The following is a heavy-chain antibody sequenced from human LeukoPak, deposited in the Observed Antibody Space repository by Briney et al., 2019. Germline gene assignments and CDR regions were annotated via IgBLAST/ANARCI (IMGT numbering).Heavy chain of an antibody. J-gene: IGHJ4*02. D-gene: IGHD5-12*01. V-gene: IGHV1-2*02. Sequence: ASVKVSCKASGYTFTGYYMNWVRQAPGQGLEWMGLINPNSGDTNYAQNFQGRVTMTRDTSISTAYMEPSRLRSDDTAVYYSASVGATGGYWGRGTLVTVSS. CDR2: INPNSGDT. CDR3: ASVGATGGY. CDR1: GYTFTGYY.